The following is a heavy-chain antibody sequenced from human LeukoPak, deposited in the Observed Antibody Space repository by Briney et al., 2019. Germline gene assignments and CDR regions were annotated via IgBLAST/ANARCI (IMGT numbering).Heavy chain of an antibody. J-gene: IGHJ4*02. CDR2: INSDGSSI. V-gene: IGHV3-74*01. CDR1: GFTFSSHW. CDR3: AKHQYSSGWYPPDY. Sequence: GGSLRLSCAASGFTFSSHWMHWVRQAPGKGLVWVSRINSDGSSISYADSVKGRFTISRDNSKNTLYLQMNSLRAEDTAVYYCAKHQYSSGWYPPDYWGQGTLVTVSS. D-gene: IGHD6-19*01.